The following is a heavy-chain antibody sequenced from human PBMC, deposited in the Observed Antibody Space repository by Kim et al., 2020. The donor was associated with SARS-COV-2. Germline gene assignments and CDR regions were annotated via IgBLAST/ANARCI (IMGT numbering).Heavy chain of an antibody. D-gene: IGHD5-18*01. V-gene: IGHV1-18*01. CDR3: ARDRFVPSGGYSYGSRFDP. J-gene: IGHJ5*02. Sequence: ASVKVSCKASGYTFTSYGISWVRQAPGQGLEWMGWISAYNGNTNYAQKLQGRVTMTTDTSTSTAYMELRSLRSDDTAVYYCARDRFVPSGGYSYGSRFDPWGQGTLVTVSS. CDR2: ISAYNGNT. CDR1: GYTFTSYG.